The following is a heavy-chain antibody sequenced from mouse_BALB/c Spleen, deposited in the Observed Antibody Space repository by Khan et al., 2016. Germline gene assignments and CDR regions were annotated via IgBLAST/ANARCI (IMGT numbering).Heavy chain of an antibody. CDR2: INTYTGEP. Sequence: QIQLVQSGPELKKPGETVKISCKASGYTLTNYGMNWVKQAPGKGLRWMGWINTYTGEPTYADDFKGRFDFSLETSANTAYLQINNLKNEDTATYLAATKPPLLPDDYAMDYWGQGTSVTVSS. J-gene: IGHJ4*01. CDR3: ATKPPLLPDDYAMDY. V-gene: IGHV9-3-1*01. CDR1: GYTLTNYG. D-gene: IGHD1-1*01.